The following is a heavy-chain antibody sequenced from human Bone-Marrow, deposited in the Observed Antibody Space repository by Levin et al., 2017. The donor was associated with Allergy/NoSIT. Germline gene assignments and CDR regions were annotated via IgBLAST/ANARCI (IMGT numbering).Heavy chain of an antibody. Sequence: GGSLRLSCAATGFTFSNYGMNWVRQAPGKGLEWVAIISYDGTNKYYEDSVEGRFTISRDNSKNTLYLQMNSLRVEDTAIYYCAKDKDREAFDIWGQGTIVTVSS. J-gene: IGHJ3*02. CDR1: GFTFSNYG. D-gene: IGHD5-24*01. V-gene: IGHV3-30*18. CDR3: AKDKDREAFDI. CDR2: ISYDGTNK.